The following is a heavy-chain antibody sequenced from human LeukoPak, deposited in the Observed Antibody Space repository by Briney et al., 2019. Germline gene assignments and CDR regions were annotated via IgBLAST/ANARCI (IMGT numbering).Heavy chain of an antibody. D-gene: IGHD3-22*01. CDR3: ARTNYYDSSGYWAFFDY. Sequence: SETLSLTCTVPGGSISSGDYYWSWIRQPPGKGLEWIGYIYYSGSTYYNPSLKSRVTISVDTSKNQFSLKLSSVTAADTAVYYCARTNYYDSSGYWAFFDYWGQGTLVTVSS. CDR1: GGSISSGDYY. J-gene: IGHJ4*02. CDR2: IYYSGST. V-gene: IGHV4-30-4*01.